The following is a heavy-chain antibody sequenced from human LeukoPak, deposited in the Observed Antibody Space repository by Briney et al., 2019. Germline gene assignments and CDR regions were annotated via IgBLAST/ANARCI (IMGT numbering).Heavy chain of an antibody. CDR1: GGSISSSSYY. CDR2: IYYSGST. J-gene: IGHJ5*02. Sequence: SETLSLTCTVSGGSISSSSYYWGWIRQPPGKGLEWIGSIYYSGSTYYNPSLKSRVTISVDTSKNQFSLKLSSVTAADTAVYYCAGERRDYSSSWYNWFDPWGQGTLVTVSS. V-gene: IGHV4-39*07. CDR3: AGERRDYSSSWYNWFDP. D-gene: IGHD6-13*01.